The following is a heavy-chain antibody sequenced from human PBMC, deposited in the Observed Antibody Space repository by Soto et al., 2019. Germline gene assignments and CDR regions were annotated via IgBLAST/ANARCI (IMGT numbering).Heavy chain of an antibody. CDR3: AKGDFDYDSSGYYSGPDY. D-gene: IGHD3-22*01. V-gene: IGHV3-30*18. CDR1: GFTFSSYG. J-gene: IGHJ4*02. Sequence: GGSLRLSCAASGFTFSSYGMHWVRQAPGKGLEWVAVISYDGSNKYYADSVKGRFTISRDNSKNTLYLQMNSLRAEDTAVYYCAKGDFDYDSSGYYSGPDYWGQGTLVTVSS. CDR2: ISYDGSNK.